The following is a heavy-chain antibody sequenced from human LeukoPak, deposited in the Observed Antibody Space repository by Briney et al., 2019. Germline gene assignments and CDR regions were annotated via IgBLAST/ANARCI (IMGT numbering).Heavy chain of an antibody. D-gene: IGHD3-10*01. Sequence: GGSLRLSCAASGFTFSSYWMHWVRQAPGKGLESVSRITSDGSSTYFSDSVKGRFTISRVYAKNTLYLHMNSLSKEDTAVYSGPREFRVPPDILGQGTKVTVSS. CDR2: ITSDGSST. CDR1: GFTFSSYW. V-gene: IGHV3-74*01. J-gene: IGHJ3*02. CDR3: PREFRVPPDI.